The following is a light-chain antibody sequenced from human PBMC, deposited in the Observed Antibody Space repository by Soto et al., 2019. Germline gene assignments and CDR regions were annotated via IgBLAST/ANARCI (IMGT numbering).Light chain of an antibody. CDR3: CSYDGSNSLI. CDR1: NGDVGSYDL. J-gene: IGLJ2*01. CDR2: EVN. Sequence: QSVLTQPASVSGSPGQSITISCTGTNGDVGSYDLVSWYQRYPGEAPKLIIYEVNKRPSGISNRFSGSKSGNTASLTISGLQDEHQAAYACCSYDGSNSLIFGGGTKVTV. V-gene: IGLV2-23*02.